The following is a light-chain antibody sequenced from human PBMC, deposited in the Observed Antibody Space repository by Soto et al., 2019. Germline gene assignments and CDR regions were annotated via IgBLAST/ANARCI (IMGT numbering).Light chain of an antibody. Sequence: EIVLTQSPGTLSLSPGERATLSCRASQSVSRTYLAGYQQKPGQAPRLLIYGASSRATGIPDKSSGSGSGADLPRTISRLEPEAFAVYECQHHGRLVHTVGGGTKVE. V-gene: IGKV3-20*01. J-gene: IGKJ4*01. CDR1: QSVSRTY. CDR2: GAS. CDR3: QHHGRLVHT.